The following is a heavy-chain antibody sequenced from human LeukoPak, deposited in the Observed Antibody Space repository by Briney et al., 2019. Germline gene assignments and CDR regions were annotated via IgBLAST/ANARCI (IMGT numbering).Heavy chain of an antibody. CDR2: IRYDGSNK. J-gene: IGHJ6*02. V-gene: IGHV3-30*02. CDR3: AKDDWVIAAAVRLYYYYYGMDV. D-gene: IGHD6-13*01. CDR1: GFTFSSYG. Sequence: GGSLRLSCAASGFTFSSYGMHWVRQAPGKGLEWVAFIRYDGSNKYYADSVKGRFTISRDNSKNTLYLQMNSPRAEDTAVYYCAKDDWVIAAAVRLYYYYYGMDVWGQGTTVTVSS.